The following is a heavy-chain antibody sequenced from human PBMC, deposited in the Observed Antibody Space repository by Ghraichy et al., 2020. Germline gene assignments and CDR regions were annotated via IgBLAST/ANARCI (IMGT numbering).Heavy chain of an antibody. J-gene: IGHJ6*02. CDR1: GASIRSYY. Sequence: SETLSLTCTVSGASIRSYYWSWIRQPAGKGLEWIGRIYNSGSINYNPSLKSRVTMSLDTSKNQFSLKLSSVTAADTAVYYCARSYYDVWSGSSVYTIDVWGQRTTVIVSS. CDR2: IYNSGSI. CDR3: ARSYYDVWSGSSVYTIDV. D-gene: IGHD3-3*01. V-gene: IGHV4-4*07.